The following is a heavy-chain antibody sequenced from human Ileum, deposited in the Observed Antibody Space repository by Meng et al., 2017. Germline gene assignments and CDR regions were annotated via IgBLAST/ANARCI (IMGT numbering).Heavy chain of an antibody. Sequence: QFRHGGAGHFKPPETLPLPCAVYGGSFIGYYWSWIRQPPGKGLEWLGDINHTGSTNYNPSLKSRVTISVDTSKNQFSLKLNSVTAADTAVYFCASVGSYWDLTYYFDSWGQGTLVTVSS. V-gene: IGHV4-34*01. CDR1: GGSFIGYY. CDR3: ASVGSYWDLTYYFDS. CDR2: INHTGST. J-gene: IGHJ4*02. D-gene: IGHD1-26*01.